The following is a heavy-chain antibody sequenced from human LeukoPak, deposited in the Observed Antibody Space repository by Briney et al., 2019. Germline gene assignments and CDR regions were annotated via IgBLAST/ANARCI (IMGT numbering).Heavy chain of an antibody. D-gene: IGHD3-9*01. V-gene: IGHV3-48*03. CDR3: ARHIRYFDWLLPDY. CDR2: ISSSGSTI. Sequence: GGSLRLSCAASGFTFSSYEMNWVRRAPGKGLEWVSYISSSGSTIYYADSVKGRFTISRDNAKNSLYLQMNSLRAEDTAVYYCARHIRYFDWLLPDYWGQGTLVTVSS. CDR1: GFTFSSYE. J-gene: IGHJ4*02.